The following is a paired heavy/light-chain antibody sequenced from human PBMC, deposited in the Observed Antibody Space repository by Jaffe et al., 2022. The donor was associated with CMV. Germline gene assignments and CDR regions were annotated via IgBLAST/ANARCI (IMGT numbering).Light chain of an antibody. Sequence: DIVMTQSPLSLPVTPGEPASISCRSSQSLLHSNGYNYLDWYLQKPGKSPQLLIYLGSNRASGVPDRFSGSGSGTDFTLKISRVEAEDVGVYYCMQALQTPLTFGGGTKVEIK. V-gene: IGKV2-28*01. CDR1: QSLLHSNGYNY. J-gene: IGKJ4*01. CDR2: LGS. CDR3: MQALQTPLT.
Heavy chain of an antibody. V-gene: IGHV3-64D*06. J-gene: IGHJ4*02. CDR1: GFTFSSYA. Sequence: EVQLVESGGGLVQPGGSLRLSCSASGFTFSSYAMHWVRQAPGKGLEYVSAISSNGGSTYYADSVKGRFTISRDNSKNTLYLQMSSLRAEDTAVYYCVKDRIVVPAAMPYFDYWGQGTLVTVSS. CDR3: VKDRIVVPAAMPYFDY. D-gene: IGHD2-2*01. CDR2: ISSNGGST.